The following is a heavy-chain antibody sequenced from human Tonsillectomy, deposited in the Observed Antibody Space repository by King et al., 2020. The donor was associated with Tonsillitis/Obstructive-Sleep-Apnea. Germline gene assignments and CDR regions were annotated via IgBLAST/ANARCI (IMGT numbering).Heavy chain of an antibody. CDR1: GFSLSTSGVG. CDR2: IYWDDDK. CDR3: AHRLGFYGSGSYYPYDY. J-gene: IGHJ4*02. Sequence: ITLKESGPTLVKPTQTLTLTCTFSGFSLSTSGVGVGWICQPPGKALEWLALIYWDDDKRYRPSLKSRLTITKDNAKNQVVLTMNNMEPVDTATYYCAHRLGFYGSGSYYPYDYWGQGTLVTVAS. V-gene: IGHV2-5*02. D-gene: IGHD3-10*01.